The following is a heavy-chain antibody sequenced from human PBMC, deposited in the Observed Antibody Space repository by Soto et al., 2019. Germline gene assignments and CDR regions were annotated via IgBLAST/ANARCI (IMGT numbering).Heavy chain of an antibody. J-gene: IGHJ6*02. V-gene: IGHV4-59*01. D-gene: IGHD3-10*01. CDR3: ARALLWFGELLSPYYYYGMDV. CDR2: IYYSGST. Sequence: SETLSLTCTVSGGSISSYYWSWIRQPPGKGLEWIGYIYYSGSTNYNPSLKSRVTISVDTSKNQFSLKLSSVTAADTAVYYCARALLWFGELLSPYYYYGMDVWGQGTTVTVSS. CDR1: GGSISSYY.